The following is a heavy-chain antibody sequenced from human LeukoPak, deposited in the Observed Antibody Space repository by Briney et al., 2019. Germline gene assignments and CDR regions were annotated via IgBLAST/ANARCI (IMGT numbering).Heavy chain of an antibody. J-gene: IGHJ4*02. D-gene: IGHD6-13*01. V-gene: IGHV4-30-4*01. CDR1: GGSISSGDYY. CDR2: IYNNGRT. CDR3: ARGHSSSWSSFDY. Sequence: SETLSLTCTVSGGSISSGDYYWSWIRQPPGKGLEWIGYIYNNGRTYYNPSLKSRVTISVDTSKNLLSLKVSSVTAADAAVYYCARGHSSSWSSFDYWGQGTLVTVSS.